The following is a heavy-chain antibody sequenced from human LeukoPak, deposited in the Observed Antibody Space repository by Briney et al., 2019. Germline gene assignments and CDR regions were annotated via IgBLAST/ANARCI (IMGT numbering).Heavy chain of an antibody. CDR3: ARGERQVVVLAATLT. CDR1: GGSISSSSYY. D-gene: IGHD2-15*01. Sequence: SETLSLTCTVSGGSISSSSYYWGWIRQPPGKGLEWIGSIFYSGSTYYNPSLKSRVTISVDTSKNQFSLKLSSVTAADTAVYYCARGERQVVVLAATLTWGQGTLVTVSS. CDR2: IFYSGST. J-gene: IGHJ4*02. V-gene: IGHV4-39*01.